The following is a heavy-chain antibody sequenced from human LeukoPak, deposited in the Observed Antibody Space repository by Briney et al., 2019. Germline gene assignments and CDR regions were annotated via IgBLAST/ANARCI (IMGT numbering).Heavy chain of an antibody. CDR1: GFTFSSYS. CDR3: ARDSSGIAAAETAERPDY. Sequence: GGSLRLSCAASGFTFSSYSMNWVRQAPGKGLEWVSSISSSSSYIYYADSVKGRFTISRDNAKNSLYLQMNSLRAEDTAVYYCARDSSGIAAAETAERPDYWAREPWSPSPQ. V-gene: IGHV3-21*01. CDR2: ISSSSSYI. J-gene: IGHJ4*02. D-gene: IGHD6-13*01.